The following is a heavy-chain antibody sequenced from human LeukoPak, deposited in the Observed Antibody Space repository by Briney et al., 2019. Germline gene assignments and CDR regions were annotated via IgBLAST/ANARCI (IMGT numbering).Heavy chain of an antibody. D-gene: IGHD3-22*01. CDR2: IWYDGSKT. CDR1: GFAFSTYG. Sequence: PGRSLRLSCARSGFAFSTYGRNWVRQAPGKGLEWVAYIWYDGSKTYYADSVKGRFTISRDDPENTLYLQVNSLRAEDTALYYSARQPYSSCRYYPCDYWGQGTLVTVSS. J-gene: IGHJ4*02. CDR3: ARQPYSSCRYYPCDY. V-gene: IGHV3-33*01.